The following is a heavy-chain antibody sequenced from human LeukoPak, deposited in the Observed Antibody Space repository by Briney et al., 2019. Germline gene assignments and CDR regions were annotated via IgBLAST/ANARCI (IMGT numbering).Heavy chain of an antibody. CDR1: SGSIISYY. D-gene: IGHD1/OR15-1a*01. V-gene: IGHV4-59*08. J-gene: IGHJ3*02. Sequence: SETLSLTCTVSSGSIISYYWSWIRQTPGKPLEWIGYIYYSGRTSYNPSLKSRVTISVDTSNNQFSLRPDSVTAADTAVYFCARHGGTVAINDAFDIWGQGTMVTVSS. CDR3: ARHGGTVAINDAFDI. CDR2: IYYSGRT.